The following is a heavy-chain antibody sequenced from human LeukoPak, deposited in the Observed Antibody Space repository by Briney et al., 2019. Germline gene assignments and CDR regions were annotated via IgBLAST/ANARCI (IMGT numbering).Heavy chain of an antibody. CDR1: GYTFTSYR. Sequence: ASVKVSCKASGYTFTSYRISWVRQAPGQGLEWMGWISAYNGNTNYAQKFQGRVTMTTDTSTSTAYMELRSLRSDDTAVYYCARVLAAAGSCFDYWAREPWSPSPQ. D-gene: IGHD6-13*01. J-gene: IGHJ4*02. CDR2: ISAYNGNT. V-gene: IGHV1-18*01. CDR3: ARVLAAAGSCFDY.